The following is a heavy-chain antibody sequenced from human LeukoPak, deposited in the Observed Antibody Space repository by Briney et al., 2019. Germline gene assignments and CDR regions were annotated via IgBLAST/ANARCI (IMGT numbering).Heavy chain of an antibody. CDR2: IYHSGST. CDR3: ARDHSSSWYGYTTNWFDP. J-gene: IGHJ5*02. V-gene: IGHV4-30-2*01. Sequence: SETLSLTCAVSGGSISSGGYSWSWIRQPPGKGLEWIGYIYHSGSTYYNPSLKSRVTMSVDTSKNQFSLKLSSVTAADTAVYYCARDHSSSWYGYTTNWFDPWGQGTLVTVSS. CDR1: GGSISSGGYS. D-gene: IGHD6-13*01.